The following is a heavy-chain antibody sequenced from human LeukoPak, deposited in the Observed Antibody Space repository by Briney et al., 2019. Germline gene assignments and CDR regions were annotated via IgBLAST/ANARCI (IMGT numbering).Heavy chain of an antibody. V-gene: IGHV1-18*01. J-gene: IGHJ3*01. Sequence: GASVKVSCKASGYTFTSYGISWVRQAPGQGLEWMGWISAYNGNTNYSQKLQGRVTMTTGTSTSTAYMELRSLRSDDTAVYYCARAAQYYDIFGGWGQGTMVTVSS. CDR3: ARAAQYYDIFGG. CDR1: GYTFTSYG. CDR2: ISAYNGNT. D-gene: IGHD3-9*01.